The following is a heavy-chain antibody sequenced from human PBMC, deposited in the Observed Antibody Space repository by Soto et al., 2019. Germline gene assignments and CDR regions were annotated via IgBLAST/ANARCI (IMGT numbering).Heavy chain of an antibody. V-gene: IGHV1-18*04. CDR1: GYTFISYY. CDR2: ISAYNGNT. Sequence: ASVKVSCKASGYTFISYYMHWVRQAPGQGLEWMGWISAYNGNTNYAQKLQGRVTMTTDTSTSTAYMELRSLRSDDTAVYYCARDEVFYDILTGYLLQDYWGQGTLVTVSS. CDR3: ARDEVFYDILTGYLLQDY. J-gene: IGHJ4*02. D-gene: IGHD3-9*01.